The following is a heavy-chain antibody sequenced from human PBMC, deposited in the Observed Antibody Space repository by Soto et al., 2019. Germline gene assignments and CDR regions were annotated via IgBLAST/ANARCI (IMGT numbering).Heavy chain of an antibody. CDR3: ARGSRGGGTGDDAFDI. CDR2: ISAYNGNT. CDR1: GYTFTSYG. J-gene: IGHJ3*02. Sequence: ASVKVSCKASGYTFTSYGISWVREAPGQGLEWMGWISAYNGNTNYAQKLQGRVTMTTDTSTSTAYMELRSLRSDDTAVYYCARGSRGGGTGDDAFDIWGQGTMVTVSS. D-gene: IGHD7-27*01. V-gene: IGHV1-18*04.